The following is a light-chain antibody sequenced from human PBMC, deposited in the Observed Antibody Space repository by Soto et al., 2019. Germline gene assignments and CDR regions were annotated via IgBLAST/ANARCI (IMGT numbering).Light chain of an antibody. Sequence: QSALTQPASVSGSPGQSITIACTGTSSDVGGYNYVSWYQQYPGKAPRLVISDVSNRPSGVSNRFSGSKSGNSASLTISGLQAEDEADCYCSSYTSSSTYVFGTGTKVTVL. CDR1: SSDVGGYNY. CDR2: DVS. CDR3: SSYTSSSTYV. V-gene: IGLV2-14*01. J-gene: IGLJ1*01.